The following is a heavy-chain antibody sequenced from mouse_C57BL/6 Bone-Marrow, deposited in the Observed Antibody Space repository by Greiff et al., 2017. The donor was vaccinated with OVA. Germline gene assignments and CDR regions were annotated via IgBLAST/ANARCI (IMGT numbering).Heavy chain of an antibody. CDR3: ARCYPMDY. V-gene: IGHV1-64*01. CDR2: IHPNSGGT. CDR1: GYTFTSYW. D-gene: IGHD2-12*01. J-gene: IGHJ4*01. Sequence: VQLQQPGAELVKPGASVKLSCKASGYTFTSYWMHWVKQRPGQGLEWIGMIHPNSGGTNYNEKFKSKATLTVDKSSSTAYMQLSSLTSEDSAVYCCARCYPMDYWGKGTTVTVSS.